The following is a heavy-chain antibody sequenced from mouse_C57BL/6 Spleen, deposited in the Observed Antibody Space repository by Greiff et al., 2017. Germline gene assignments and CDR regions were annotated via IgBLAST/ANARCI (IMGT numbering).Heavy chain of an antibody. CDR2: IYPRSGNT. V-gene: IGHV1-81*01. CDR1: GYTFTSYG. CDR3: ARGNYGSSYVELFDY. D-gene: IGHD1-1*01. J-gene: IGHJ2*01. Sequence: VQLQQSGAELARPGASVKLSCKASGYTFTSYGISWVKQRTGQGLEWIGEIYPRSGNTYYNEKFKGKATLTADKSSSTAYMELRSLTSEDSAVYFCARGNYGSSYVELFDYWGQGTTLTVSS.